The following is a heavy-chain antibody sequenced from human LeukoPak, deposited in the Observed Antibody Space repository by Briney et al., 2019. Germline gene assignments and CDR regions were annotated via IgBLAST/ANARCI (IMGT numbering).Heavy chain of an antibody. CDR1: GYTFTGYY. V-gene: IGHV1-2*02. Sequence: ASVKVSCKASGYTFTGYYIHWVRQAPGQGLEWMGWINPGSGGTNYAQKFQGRVTMTRDTSISTAYMEMSRLRSGDTAVYYCARGSPIRGSWVYWGQGTLVTVSS. D-gene: IGHD2-15*01. CDR3: ARGSPIRGSWVY. J-gene: IGHJ4*02. CDR2: INPGSGGT.